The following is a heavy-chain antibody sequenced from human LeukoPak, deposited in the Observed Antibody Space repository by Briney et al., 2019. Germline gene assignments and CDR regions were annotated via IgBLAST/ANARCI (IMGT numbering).Heavy chain of an antibody. CDR1: GFTFSNYA. V-gene: IGHV3-33*01. CDR2: IYYDGSNQ. D-gene: IGHD1-26*01. J-gene: IGHJ3*02. Sequence: GRSLRLSCAASGFTFSNYAMHWVRQAPGKGLEWVAVIYYDGSNQYYTDSVKGRFTISRDNSKNILDLQMNSLRAEDTAVYYCARDSGSYYDAFDIWGQGTMVTVSS. CDR3: ARDSGSYYDAFDI.